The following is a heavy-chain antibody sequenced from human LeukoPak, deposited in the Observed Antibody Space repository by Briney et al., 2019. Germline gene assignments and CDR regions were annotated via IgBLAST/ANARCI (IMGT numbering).Heavy chain of an antibody. CDR2: IRSQIYGGTP. J-gene: IGHJ4*02. CDR3: TRDQTPYY. Sequence: GGTLRLSCAASGFTISSYAMTWVRQAPGKGLEWVGFIRSQIYGGTPEYAASVKGRFTILRDDSEGVAYLEMNSLKTEDTAVYYCTRDQTPYYWGQGILVTVSS. CDR1: GFTISSYA. V-gene: IGHV3-49*04.